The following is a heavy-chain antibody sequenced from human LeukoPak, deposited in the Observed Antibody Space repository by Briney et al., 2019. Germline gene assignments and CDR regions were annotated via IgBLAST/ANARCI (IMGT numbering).Heavy chain of an antibody. J-gene: IGHJ6*02. V-gene: IGHV3-23*01. Sequence: GGPLRLSCAASGFTFSSYAMSWVRQAPGKGLEWVSAISGSGGSTYYADSVKGRFTISRDNSKNTLYLQMNSLRAEDTAVYYCAKSDGTSYYYYGMDVWGQGTTVTVSS. CDR3: AKSDGTSYYYYGMDV. CDR1: GFTFSSYA. CDR2: ISGSGGST. D-gene: IGHD1-1*01.